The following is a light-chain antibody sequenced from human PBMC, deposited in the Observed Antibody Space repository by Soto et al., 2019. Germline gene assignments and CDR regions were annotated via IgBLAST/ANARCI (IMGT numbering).Light chain of an antibody. J-gene: IGKJ4*01. CDR2: WAS. CDR1: QSVLYTSTNKNY. V-gene: IGKV4-1*01. Sequence: DIVMTQSPDSLAVSLGERATINCKSSQSVLYTSTNKNYLAWYQQRPGQPPKLLIYWASTRESGVPDRFSGSGSGFDFTLTISSLQAEDVAVYYCQQYYGTPLTFGGGTKVESK. CDR3: QQYYGTPLT.